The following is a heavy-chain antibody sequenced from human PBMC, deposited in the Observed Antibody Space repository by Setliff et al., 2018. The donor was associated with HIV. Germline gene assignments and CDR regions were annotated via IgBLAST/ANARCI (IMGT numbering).Heavy chain of an antibody. CDR1: GYSFVDFW. D-gene: IGHD4-4*01. CDR2: IYPGDSDS. Sequence: PGESLKISCHLSGYSFVDFWIGWVRQMPGKGLEWVGFIYPGDSDSRYSPSFRGQVTISADKPISTAYLQWSSLTASDTAMYYCARLKSSTPYYYYGMDVWRQGTTVTVSS. CDR3: ARLKSSTPYYYYGMDV. V-gene: IGHV5-51*01. J-gene: IGHJ6*02.